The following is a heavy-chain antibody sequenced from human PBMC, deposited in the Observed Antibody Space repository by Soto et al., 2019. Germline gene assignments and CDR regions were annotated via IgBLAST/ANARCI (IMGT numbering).Heavy chain of an antibody. J-gene: IGHJ4*02. V-gene: IGHV1-46*01. Sequence: QVQLVQSGAEVKEPGASVKVSCKASGYILSSYNMHWVRQAPGQGLEWMGIINPSGGRTSYAQKFQDSVTMTRDTSTSTVYMELSSLRSDDTAVYYCARTYCAADCPRRDFDYWGQGTLVTVSS. CDR1: GYILSSYN. CDR3: ARTYCAADCPRRDFDY. CDR2: INPSGGRT. D-gene: IGHD2-21*02.